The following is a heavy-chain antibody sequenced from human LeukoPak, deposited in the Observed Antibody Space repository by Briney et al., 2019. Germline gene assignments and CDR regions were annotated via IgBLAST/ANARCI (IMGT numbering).Heavy chain of an antibody. CDR1: GGSISSSNCY. D-gene: IGHD3-10*01. CDR2: IYYSGST. CDR3: ARREYGSGID. V-gene: IGHV4-39*01. Sequence: SETLSLTCTVSGGSISSSNCYWGWIRQPPGKGLEWIGNIYYSGSTHYNPSLKSRVTISVDTSKNQFSLRLSTVTAADTAVYYCARREYGSGIDWGQGTLVIVSS. J-gene: IGHJ4*02.